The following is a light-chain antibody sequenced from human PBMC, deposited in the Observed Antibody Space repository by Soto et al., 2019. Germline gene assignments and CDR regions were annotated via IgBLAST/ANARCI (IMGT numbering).Light chain of an antibody. V-gene: IGKV3-20*01. CDR1: QSVSSNY. CDR2: GAS. CDR3: QQYGSSPTWT. Sequence: DSVLTQSPGTLSLSPGERATLSCRASQSVSSNYLAWYQQKPGQDPRLLIYGASTRATGIPDRFSGSGSGTEFTLTISRLEPEDSAVYYCQQYGSSPTWTFGQGTKVEIK. J-gene: IGKJ1*01.